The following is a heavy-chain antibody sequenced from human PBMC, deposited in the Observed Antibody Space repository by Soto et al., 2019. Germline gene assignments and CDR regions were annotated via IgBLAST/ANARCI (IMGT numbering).Heavy chain of an antibody. V-gene: IGHV4-34*01. J-gene: IGHJ6*02. CDR3: ARGPFGSSWYGGDYYYGMDV. CDR2: INHSGST. D-gene: IGHD6-13*01. Sequence: SETLSLTCAVYGGSFSGYYWSWIRQPPGKGLEWIGEINHSGSTNYNPSLKSRVTISVDTSKNQFSLKLSSVTAADTAVYYCARGPFGSSWYGGDYYYGMDVWGQGTTVTV. CDR1: GGSFSGYY.